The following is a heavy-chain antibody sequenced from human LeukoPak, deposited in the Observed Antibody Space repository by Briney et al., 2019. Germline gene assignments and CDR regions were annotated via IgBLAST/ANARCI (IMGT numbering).Heavy chain of an antibody. CDR3: ARHGSGRYYPAEGRVDY. V-gene: IGHV1-46*03. CDR1: GYGFTSYY. D-gene: IGHD3-10*01. J-gene: IGHJ4*02. Sequence: ASVKVSCKAFGYGFTSYYIHWVRQAPGQGLEWMGIINPGVGGTTYARKFQGRVTMTRDTSTSTVYMELSSLRSEDTAVYYCARHGSGRYYPAEGRVDYWGQGTLVTVSS. CDR2: INPGVGGT.